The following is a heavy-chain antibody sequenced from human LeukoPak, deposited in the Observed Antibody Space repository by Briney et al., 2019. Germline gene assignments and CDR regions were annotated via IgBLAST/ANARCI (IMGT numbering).Heavy chain of an antibody. CDR1: GFTFSSYG. CDR2: IWYDGSNK. V-gene: IGHV3-33*06. CDR3: AKDPSYCSSTSCSGYMDV. D-gene: IGHD2-2*01. Sequence: GGSLRLSCAASGFTFSSYGMPWVRQAPGKGLEWVAVIWYDGSNKYYADSVKGRFTISRDNSKNTLYLQMNSLRAEDTAVYYCAKDPSYCSSTSCSGYMDVWGKGTTVTVSS. J-gene: IGHJ6*03.